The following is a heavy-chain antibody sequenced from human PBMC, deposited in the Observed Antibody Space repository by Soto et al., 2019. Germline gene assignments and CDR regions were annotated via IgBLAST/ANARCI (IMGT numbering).Heavy chain of an antibody. CDR1: GGSISSGDYY. J-gene: IGHJ4*02. Sequence: PSETLSLTCTVSGGSISSGDYYWSWIRQPPGKGLEWIGYIYYSGSTYYNPSLKSRVTISVDTSKNQFSLKLSSVTAADTAVYYCAREYYDFWSGPTTYYFDYWGQGTLVTVS. CDR3: AREYYDFWSGPTTYYFDY. D-gene: IGHD3-3*01. CDR2: IYYSGST. V-gene: IGHV4-30-4*01.